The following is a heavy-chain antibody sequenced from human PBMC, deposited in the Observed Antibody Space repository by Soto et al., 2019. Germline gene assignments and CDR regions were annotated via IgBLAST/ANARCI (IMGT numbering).Heavy chain of an antibody. CDR3: ARESEDLTSNFDY. Sequence: HPGGSLRLSCAASGFTFSSYEMNWVRQAPGKGLEWISYISSSGGSTKYYADSVKGRFTISRDNAKNSVYLEMNSLSAEDTAVYYCARESEDLTSNFDYWGQGTLVTVSS. CDR2: ISSSGGSTK. V-gene: IGHV3-48*03. J-gene: IGHJ4*02. CDR1: GFTFSSYE.